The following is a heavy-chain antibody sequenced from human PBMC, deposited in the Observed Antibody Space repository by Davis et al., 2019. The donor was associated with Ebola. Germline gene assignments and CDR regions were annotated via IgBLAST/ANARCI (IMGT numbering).Heavy chain of an antibody. CDR2: INPSGGST. CDR1: GYTFTSYD. D-gene: IGHD3-22*01. Sequence: ASVKVSCKASGYTFTSYDINWVRQAPGQGLEWMGIINPSGGSTSYAQKFQGRVTMTRDKSTSTVYMELSSLRSEDTAVYYCARHDSSGYDAFDIWGQGTMVTVSS. V-gene: IGHV1-46*01. J-gene: IGHJ3*02. CDR3: ARHDSSGYDAFDI.